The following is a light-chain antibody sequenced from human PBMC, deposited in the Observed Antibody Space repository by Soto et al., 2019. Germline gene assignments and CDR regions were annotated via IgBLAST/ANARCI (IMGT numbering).Light chain of an antibody. Sequence: EIVMTQSPATLSVSPGERATLSCRARQSVNIYLAWYQQKPGQAPRLLIFGASSRATGSPARFSGSGSGTEFNLTISSLQSEDFAVYFCQQYDDWLRLTFGGGTKVEIK. V-gene: IGKV3D-15*01. CDR2: GAS. J-gene: IGKJ4*01. CDR3: QQYDDWLRLT. CDR1: QSVNIY.